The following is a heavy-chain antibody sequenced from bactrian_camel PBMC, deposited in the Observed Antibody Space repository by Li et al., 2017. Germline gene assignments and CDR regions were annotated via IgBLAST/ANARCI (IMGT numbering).Heavy chain of an antibody. CDR3: WQMGDGLGIALVT. CDR1: GSTFSNAW. Sequence: VQLVESGGGLVQPGGSLRLSCSASGSTFSNAWMYWARQAPGKGLEWVSTVSSGGTSNYADSQKGRFTISRDSAKNTLYLQMNSLKLRTRPCITVWQMGDGLGIALVTGARGPRSPSP. CDR2: VSSGGTS. J-gene: IGHJ6*01. D-gene: IGHD5*01. V-gene: IGHV3S1*01.